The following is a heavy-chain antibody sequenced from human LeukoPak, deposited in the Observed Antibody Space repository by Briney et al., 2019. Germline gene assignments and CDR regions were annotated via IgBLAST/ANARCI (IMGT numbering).Heavy chain of an antibody. D-gene: IGHD5-24*01. CDR3: VRGVGVSRFNYFDP. CDR1: GFTFRSYG. J-gene: IGHJ5*02. V-gene: IGHV3-33*08. Sequence: GGSLRLSCAASGFTFRSYGMRWVRQAPGKGLEWVAVIWYDASDRYYADSVKGRFTISRDNSKNTLFLQMNSLRDDDTAVYYCVRGVGVSRFNYFDPWGQGTLVVVSS. CDR2: IWYDASDR.